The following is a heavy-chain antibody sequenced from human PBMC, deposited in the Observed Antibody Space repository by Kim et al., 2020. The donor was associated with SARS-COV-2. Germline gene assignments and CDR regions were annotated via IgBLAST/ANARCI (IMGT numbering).Heavy chain of an antibody. CDR3: ARRRGSSSWYYYYYGMDV. CDR2: IYYSGST. D-gene: IGHD6-13*01. V-gene: IGHV4-39*01. Sequence: SETLSLTCTVSGGSISSSSYYWGWIRQPPGKGLEWIGSIYYSGSTYYNPSLKSRVTISVDTSKNQFSLKLSSVTAADTAVYYCARRRGSSSWYYYYYGMDVWGQGTTVTVSS. J-gene: IGHJ6*02. CDR1: GGSISSSSYY.